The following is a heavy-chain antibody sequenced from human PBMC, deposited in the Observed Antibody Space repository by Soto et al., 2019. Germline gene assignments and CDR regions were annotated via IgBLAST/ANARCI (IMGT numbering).Heavy chain of an antibody. V-gene: IGHV3-9*01. CDR3: AKDMWAAAAYYYYYGMDV. CDR2: ISWNSGSI. Sequence: SRRLSGPAPRFTFDDYAMHCARHAPGKGLEWVSGISWNSGSIGYADSVKGRFTISRDNAKNSLYLQMNSLRAEDTALYYCAKDMWAAAAYYYYYGMDVWGQGTTVSVSS. CDR1: RFTFDDYA. D-gene: IGHD6-13*01. J-gene: IGHJ6*02.